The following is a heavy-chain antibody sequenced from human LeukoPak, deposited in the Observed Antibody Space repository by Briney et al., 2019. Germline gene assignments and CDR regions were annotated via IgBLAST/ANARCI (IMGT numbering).Heavy chain of an antibody. CDR2: ITDNGVST. CDR1: GFTFSSYA. V-gene: IGHV3-23*01. J-gene: IGHJ3*02. CDR3: AKVSHNAFDI. Sequence: HPGGSLRLSCAASGFTFSSYAMSCVRQAPGKGLQWVSAITDNGVSTYYADSVRGRFTISRDNSRKTLYLHMNSLRAEDTAVFYCAKVSHNAFDIWGQGTMVTVSS.